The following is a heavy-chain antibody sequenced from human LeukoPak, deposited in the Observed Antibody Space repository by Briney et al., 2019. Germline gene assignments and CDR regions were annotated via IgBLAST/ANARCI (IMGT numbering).Heavy chain of an antibody. Sequence: ASVKVSCKASGYTFTSYDINWVRQATGQGLEWMGWMNPNSGNTGYAQKFQGRVTITADKSTSTAYIELSSLRSEDTAVYYCASESRGTAMVQYYYFDYWGQGTLVTVSS. V-gene: IGHV1-8*01. CDR3: ASESRGTAMVQYYYFDY. CDR2: MNPNSGNT. D-gene: IGHD5-18*01. J-gene: IGHJ4*02. CDR1: GYTFTSYD.